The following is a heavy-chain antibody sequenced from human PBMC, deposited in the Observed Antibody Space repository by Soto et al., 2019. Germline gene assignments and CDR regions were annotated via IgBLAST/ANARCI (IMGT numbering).Heavy chain of an antibody. CDR3: ARHVGSGSYADGYFDI. CDR2: IYYSGYT. V-gene: IGHV4-39*01. D-gene: IGHD3-10*01. CDR1: GGSINSNNYY. Sequence: SETLSLTCSVSGGSINSNNYYWGWIRQPPGKGLEWIGSIYYSGYTYYNPSLKSRITTSLDTSKNQVSLKLSSVTAADTAVYYCARHVGSGSYADGYFDIWGRGTLVTVS. J-gene: IGHJ2*01.